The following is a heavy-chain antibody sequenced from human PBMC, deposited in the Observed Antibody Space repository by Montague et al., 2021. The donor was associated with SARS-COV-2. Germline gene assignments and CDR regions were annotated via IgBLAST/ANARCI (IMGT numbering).Heavy chain of an antibody. D-gene: IGHD4-23*01. CDR3: ARWDPQTLTLIGLRGKSASDY. J-gene: IGHJ4*02. CDR1: GESFSGHY. V-gene: IGHV4-34*01. Sequence: SETLSLTCAVYGESFSGHYWTWIRQPPGKGLEWIGEIYHTGSTNYNPSLRSRVTISVDTSKSQFSLKFSSVTAADTGVYYCARWDPQTLTLIGLRGKSASDYWGQGTLVTVSS. CDR2: IYHTGST.